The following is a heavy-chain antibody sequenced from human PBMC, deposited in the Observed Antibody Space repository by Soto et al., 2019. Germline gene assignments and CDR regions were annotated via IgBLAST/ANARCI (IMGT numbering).Heavy chain of an antibody. V-gene: IGHV4-39*01. CDR2: IYYSGST. D-gene: IGHD3-10*01. Sequence: SETLSLTCTVSGGSISSSSYYWGWIRQPPGKGLEWIGSIYYSGSTYYKPSLKSRVTISVDTSKNQFSLKLSSVTAADTAVYYCARQYYYGSGSPPNYYGMDVWGQGTTVTVSS. CDR1: GGSISSSSYY. J-gene: IGHJ6*02. CDR3: ARQYYYGSGSPPNYYGMDV.